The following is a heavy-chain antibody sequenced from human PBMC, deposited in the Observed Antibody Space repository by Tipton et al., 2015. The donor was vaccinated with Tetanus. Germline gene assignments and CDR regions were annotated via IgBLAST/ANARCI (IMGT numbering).Heavy chain of an antibody. CDR3: ARALRGRDVFGV. V-gene: IGHV3-9*01. Sequence: SLRLSCAASGFTFKDYAIHWVRQVTGRGLEWVSAISGSGGSTVYADSVRGRFTISRDNTKNSLYLQMNSLRPEDTALYYCARALRGRDVFGVWGQGTMVTVSS. CDR1: GFTFKDYA. J-gene: IGHJ3*01. CDR2: ISGSGGST. D-gene: IGHD3/OR15-3a*01.